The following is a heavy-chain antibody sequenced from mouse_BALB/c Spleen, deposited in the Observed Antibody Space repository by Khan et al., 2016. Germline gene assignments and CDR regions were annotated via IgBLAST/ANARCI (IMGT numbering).Heavy chain of an antibody. Sequence: VQLKESGPGLVKPSQTVSLTCTVTGISITTGNYRWSWIRQFPGNKLEWIGYIYYSGTITYNPSLTSRTTITRDTSKNQFFLEMNSLTAEDTATYYCARKDYYGNYFDYWGQGTTLTVSS. V-gene: IGHV3-5*02. D-gene: IGHD2-1*01. J-gene: IGHJ2*01. CDR3: ARKDYYGNYFDY. CDR2: IYYSGTI. CDR1: GISITTGNYR.